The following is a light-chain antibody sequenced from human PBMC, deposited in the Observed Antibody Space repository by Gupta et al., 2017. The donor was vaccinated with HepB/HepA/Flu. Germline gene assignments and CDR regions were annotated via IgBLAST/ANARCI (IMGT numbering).Light chain of an antibody. CDR1: SSSTGSNT. J-gene: IGLJ2*01. V-gene: IGLV1-44*01. CDR2: NNN. CDR3: ATWDDSLNGPV. Sequence: QSVLTQPPSASGTPGQRVTISCSGSSSSTGSNTVNWYQQLPGTAPKLLIYNNNQRPSGVPDRFSGSRSGTSAALAISGLQAEDEADYYCATWDDSLNGPVFGGGNKLTVL.